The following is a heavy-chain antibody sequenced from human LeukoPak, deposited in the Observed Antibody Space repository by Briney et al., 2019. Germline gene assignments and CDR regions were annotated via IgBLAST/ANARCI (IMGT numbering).Heavy chain of an antibody. V-gene: IGHV3-21*01. CDR3: ARIYSSSPSRGAFDI. D-gene: IGHD6-6*01. CDR1: GFTFTTYT. CDR2: ISSSSSYI. Sequence: GGSLSLSCAASGFTFTTYTMNWVRQAPGKGLEWVSSISSSSSYIYYADSVKGRFTISRDNAKNSLYLQMNSLRAEDTAVYYCARIYSSSPSRGAFDIWGQGTMVTVSS. J-gene: IGHJ3*02.